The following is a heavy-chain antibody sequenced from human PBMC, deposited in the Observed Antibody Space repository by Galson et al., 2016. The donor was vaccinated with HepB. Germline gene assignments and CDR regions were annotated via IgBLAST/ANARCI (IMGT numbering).Heavy chain of an antibody. Sequence: SLRLSCAASGFTFSSYWMSWVRQAPGKGLGWVANIKQDGTEEYYVDSVKGRFTISRDNAKNSLYLQMNSLRAEDTAVYYCVSVYSSASWWPYWGQGTLVTVSS. D-gene: IGHD6-19*01. V-gene: IGHV3-7*01. J-gene: IGHJ4*02. CDR1: GFTFSSYW. CDR3: VSVYSSASWWPY. CDR2: IKQDGTEE.